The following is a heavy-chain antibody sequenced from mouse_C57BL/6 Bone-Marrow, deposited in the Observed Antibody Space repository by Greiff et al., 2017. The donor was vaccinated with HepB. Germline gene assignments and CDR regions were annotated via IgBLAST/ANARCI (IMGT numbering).Heavy chain of an antibody. D-gene: IGHD1-1*01. J-gene: IGHJ3*01. CDR1: GYTFTSYW. CDR3: ARWSLITTVVAPFAY. V-gene: IGHV1-64*01. CDR2: IHPNSGST. Sequence: QVQLQQPGAELVKPGASVKLSCKASGYTFTSYWMHWVKQRPGQGLEWIGMIHPNSGSTNYNEKFKSKATLTVDKSSTAYMQLSSLTSEDSAVYYCARWSLITTVVAPFAYWGQGTLVTVSA.